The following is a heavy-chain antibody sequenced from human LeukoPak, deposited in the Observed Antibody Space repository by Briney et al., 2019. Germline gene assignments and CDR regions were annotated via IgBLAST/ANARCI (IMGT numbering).Heavy chain of an antibody. Sequence: GSLRLSCAASGFTFSDYYMSWIRQAPGKGLEWVSSISSSSSYIYYADSVKGRFTISRDNAKNSLYLQMNSLRGEDTALYYCARGGLIQRHAFDIWGQGTMVTVSS. CDR3: ARGGLIQRHAFDI. CDR1: GFTFSDYY. J-gene: IGHJ3*02. D-gene: IGHD1-1*01. CDR2: ISSSSSYI. V-gene: IGHV3-11*05.